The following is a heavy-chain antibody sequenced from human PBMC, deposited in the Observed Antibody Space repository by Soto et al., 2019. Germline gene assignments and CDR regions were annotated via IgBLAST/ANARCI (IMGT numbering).Heavy chain of an antibody. Sequence: SETLSLTCAVYGGSFSGYYWSWIRQPPGKGLEWIGEINHSGSTNCNPSLKSRVTLSVDTSKNQFSLKLSSVTAADTAVYYCAGRAYYDFWSGYYRINYWGQGTLVTVSS. CDR1: GGSFSGYY. J-gene: IGHJ4*02. CDR2: INHSGST. D-gene: IGHD3-3*01. CDR3: AGRAYYDFWSGYYRINY. V-gene: IGHV4-34*01.